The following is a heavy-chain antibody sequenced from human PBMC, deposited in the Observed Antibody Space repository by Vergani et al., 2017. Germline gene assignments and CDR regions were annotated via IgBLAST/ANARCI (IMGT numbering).Heavy chain of an antibody. CDR1: GFTFNRYG. Sequence: QVQLVQSGGGVVQPGGSLRLSCVASGFTFNRYGMQWVRQAPGKGLEWVAYVLFDGSNEYYADSVKGPFIVSRDNSNDALYLQMNSLRTDDTAVYYCARDLAYCHEGSCALWGQGSVVTVSS. CDR2: VLFDGSNE. V-gene: IGHV3-30*02. CDR3: ARDLAYCHEGSCAL. D-gene: IGHD2-15*01. J-gene: IGHJ4*02.